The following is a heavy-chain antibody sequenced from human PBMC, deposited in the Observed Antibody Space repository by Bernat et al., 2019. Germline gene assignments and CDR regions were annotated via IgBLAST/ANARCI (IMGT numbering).Heavy chain of an antibody. CDR2: IYYSGST. CDR1: GGSISSSSYY. J-gene: IGHJ4*02. CDR3: ARDVAGTYHGEYFDY. D-gene: IGHD6-19*01. Sequence: QLQLQESGPGLVKPSETLSLTCTVSGGSISSSSYYWGWIRQPPGKGLEWIGSIYYSGSTYYNPSLKSRVTISVDTSKNQFSLKLSSVTAADTAVYYCARDVAGTYHGEYFDYWGQGTLVTVSS. V-gene: IGHV4-39*02.